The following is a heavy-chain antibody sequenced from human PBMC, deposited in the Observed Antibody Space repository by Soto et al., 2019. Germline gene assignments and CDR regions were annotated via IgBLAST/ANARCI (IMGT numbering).Heavy chain of an antibody. CDR1: GGSISSYL. Sequence: QVQLQESGPGLARPSETLSLTCTVSGGSISSYLWSWIRQPPGKGLEYIGYIHYSGTTNYNPSLKSRVTISVNTSKNQFSLKRSSVTAADTAVYYCARHGGGTERYHDYWGQGTLVTVSS. CDR3: ARHGGGTERYHDY. J-gene: IGHJ4*02. V-gene: IGHV4-59*08. D-gene: IGHD3-16*01. CDR2: IHYSGTT.